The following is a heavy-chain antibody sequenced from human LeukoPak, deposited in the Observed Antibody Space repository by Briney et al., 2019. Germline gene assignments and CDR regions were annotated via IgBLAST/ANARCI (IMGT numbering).Heavy chain of an antibody. Sequence: GGSLRLSCAASEFPFSSHWMYWVRQAPGKGLVWVARLSGDGSTTRHADSVKGRFTISRDNAKSTLYLQMDSLRVEDTALYCCARGIASSRSVAIDLWGRGTLVVVSS. CDR3: ARGIASSRSVAIDL. CDR1: EFPFSSHW. V-gene: IGHV3-74*01. CDR2: LSGDGSTT. D-gene: IGHD6-13*01. J-gene: IGHJ4*02.